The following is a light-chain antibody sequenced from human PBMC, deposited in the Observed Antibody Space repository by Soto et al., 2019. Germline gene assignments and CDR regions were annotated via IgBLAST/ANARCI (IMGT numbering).Light chain of an antibody. CDR1: QRISSW. CDR3: QQFNNYSPGA. V-gene: IGKV1-5*01. J-gene: IGKJ1*01. CDR2: DAS. Sequence: DIQMTQSPSTLSASVGDRVTITCRASQRISSWLAWYQQKPGKAPKLLIYDASCLVSGVLSSFSGSGSAAEFLLTISSLLPDDFAAYYCQQFNNYSPGAFGQGTRVEIK.